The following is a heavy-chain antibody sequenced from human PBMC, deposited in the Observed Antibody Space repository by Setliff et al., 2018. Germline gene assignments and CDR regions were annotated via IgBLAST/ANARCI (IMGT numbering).Heavy chain of an antibody. CDR3: ASATLQRKFQSPRGLDV. J-gene: IGHJ6*02. D-gene: IGHD2-15*01. Sequence: GGSLRLSCAASGFTFTSYWMNWVRQAPGKGLEWVANIKRDGSETYYMDSVRGRFVISRDNAKNSLYLQMRSLRVEDTALYYCASATLQRKFQSPRGLDVWGQGTTVTVSS. CDR2: IKRDGSET. V-gene: IGHV3-7*01. CDR1: GFTFTSYW.